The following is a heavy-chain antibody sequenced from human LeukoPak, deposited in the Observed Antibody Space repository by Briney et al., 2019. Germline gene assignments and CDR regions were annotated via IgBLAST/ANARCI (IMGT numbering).Heavy chain of an antibody. Sequence: GASVKVSCKASGYTFTNYDINWVRQATGQGLEWMGWMNPNSGNTGYAQKFQGRVTITRNTSISTAYMEMSSLTSEDTAMYYCAREGEYYAESGNLIDAADVWGQGTMVIVSA. CDR3: AREGEYYAESGNLIDAADV. CDR1: GYTFTNYD. J-gene: IGHJ3*01. D-gene: IGHD3-10*01. CDR2: MNPNSGNT. V-gene: IGHV1-8*03.